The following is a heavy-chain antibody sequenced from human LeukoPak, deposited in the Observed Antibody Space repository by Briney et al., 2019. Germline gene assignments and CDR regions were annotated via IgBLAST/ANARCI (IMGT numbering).Heavy chain of an antibody. Sequence: GGSLRLSCVASGFTFDTYTMNWVRQAPGKGLEWVSSISSKSGYIHYADSVKGGFIISSDNAKNSLSLQMNSLRAKDTAVYYCPRVRTAYYPDYWGQGTLVTVSS. CDR1: GFTFDTYT. V-gene: IGHV3-21*01. D-gene: IGHD3/OR15-3a*01. CDR2: ISSKSGYI. CDR3: PRVRTAYYPDY. J-gene: IGHJ4*02.